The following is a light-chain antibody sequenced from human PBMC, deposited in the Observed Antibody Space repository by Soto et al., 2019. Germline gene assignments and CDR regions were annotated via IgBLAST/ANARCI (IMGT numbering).Light chain of an antibody. V-gene: IGKV3-15*01. Sequence: IVLTQAPATLSLSPGERATLCCRASQSVSSSYLAWYQQKPGQAPRLLIYGASTRATGIPARFSGSGSGTEFTLTISSLQSEDFAVYYCQQYNNWPTFGGGTKVDNK. CDR2: GAS. CDR1: QSVSSSY. J-gene: IGKJ4*01. CDR3: QQYNNWPT.